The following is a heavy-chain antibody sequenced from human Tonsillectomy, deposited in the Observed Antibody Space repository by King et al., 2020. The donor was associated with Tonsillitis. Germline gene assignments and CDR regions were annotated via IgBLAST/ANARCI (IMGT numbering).Heavy chain of an antibody. CDR1: GFTFSTYA. CDR3: ARETKDYYDTSGPGGDY. Sequence: VQLVESGGGVVQPGRSLRLSCAASGFTFSTYAMHWVRQAPVKGLEWVAVISYDGSNKYYADSVKGRFTISRDNSKNTLYLQMNSLRAEDTAVYYCARETKDYYDTSGPGGDYWGQGALVTVSS. D-gene: IGHD3-22*01. J-gene: IGHJ4*02. V-gene: IGHV3-30*04. CDR2: ISYDGSNK.